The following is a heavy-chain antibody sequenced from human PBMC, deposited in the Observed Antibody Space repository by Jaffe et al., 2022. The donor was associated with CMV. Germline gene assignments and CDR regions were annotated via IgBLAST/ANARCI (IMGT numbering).Heavy chain of an antibody. V-gene: IGHV4-59*01. J-gene: IGHJ6*02. CDR2: IYYGGNT. CDR3: ARNLGAPGGIDV. CDR1: GGSISSFY. D-gene: IGHD1-26*01. Sequence: QVQLQESGPGLVKPSETLSLTCTVSGGSISSFYWSWVRQPPGKGLEWIGYIYYGGNTDYNRSLKSRVTISVDTPKNQFSLRLSAVTAADTAVYYCARNLGAPGGIDVWGQGTTVTVSS.